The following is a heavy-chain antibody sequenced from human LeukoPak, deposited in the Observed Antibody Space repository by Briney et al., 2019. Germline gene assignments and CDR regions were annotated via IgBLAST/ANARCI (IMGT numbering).Heavy chain of an antibody. Sequence: GGSLRLSCAASGFTVSSNYMSWVRQAPGKGLEWVSLIYSGGSTYYADSVKGRFTISRDNSKNTLYLQMNSLRAEDTAVYHCATGHYYDSSGYYPLPDAFDIWGQGTMVTVSS. CDR2: IYSGGST. CDR1: GFTVSSNY. J-gene: IGHJ3*02. D-gene: IGHD3-22*01. CDR3: ATGHYYDSSGYYPLPDAFDI. V-gene: IGHV3-66*01.